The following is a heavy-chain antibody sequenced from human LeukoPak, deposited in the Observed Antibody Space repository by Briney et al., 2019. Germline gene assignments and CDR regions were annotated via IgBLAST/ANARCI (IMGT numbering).Heavy chain of an antibody. CDR1: GGSISSSNW. V-gene: IGHV4-4*02. J-gene: IGHJ5*02. CDR2: IYHSGST. Sequence: SETLSLTCAVSGGSISSSNWWSWVRQPPGKGLEWIGEIYHSGSTNYNPSLKSRVTISVDKSKNQFSLKLSSVTAADTAVYYCARAVPAILNWFDPWGQGTLVTVSS. CDR3: ARAVPAILNWFDP. D-gene: IGHD2-2*01.